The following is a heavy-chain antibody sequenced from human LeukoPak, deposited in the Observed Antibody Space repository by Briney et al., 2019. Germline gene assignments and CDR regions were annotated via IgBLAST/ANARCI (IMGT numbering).Heavy chain of an antibody. Sequence: ASVNVSCKASGYTFTSYAMHWVRQAPGQRLEWMGWINAGNGNTKYSQEFQGRVTITRDTSASTAYMELSSLRSEDMAVYYCARVSLWFGESYFDYWGQGTLVTVSS. CDR2: INAGNGNT. CDR3: ARVSLWFGESYFDY. CDR1: GYTFTSYA. D-gene: IGHD3-10*01. V-gene: IGHV1-3*03. J-gene: IGHJ4*02.